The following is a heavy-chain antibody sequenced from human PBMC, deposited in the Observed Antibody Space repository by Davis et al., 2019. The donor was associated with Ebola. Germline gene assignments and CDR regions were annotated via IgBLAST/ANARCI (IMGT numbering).Heavy chain of an antibody. D-gene: IGHD1-1*01. V-gene: IGHV1-18*04. CDR3: ARAQFPTTSDH. CDR2: ISTYNGNT. CDR1: GYTFPSYG. J-gene: IGHJ4*02. Sequence: AASVKVSCKASGYTFPSYGFNWVRQAPGQGLEWMGWISTYNGNTNYAQKFQGRITMTTDTSTSTVYMEVGSLRSDDTAVYYCARAQFPTTSDHWGQGTLVTVSS.